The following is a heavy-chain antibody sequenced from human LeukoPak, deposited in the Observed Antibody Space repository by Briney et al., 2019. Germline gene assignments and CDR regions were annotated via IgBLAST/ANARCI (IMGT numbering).Heavy chain of an antibody. CDR2: ISAYNGNT. D-gene: IGHD6-13*01. CDR3: AGGGPSSSWSYYYYYYGMDV. Sequence: ASVEVSCKASGYTFTSYGISWVRQAPGQGLEWMGWISAYNGNTNYAQKLQGRVTMTTDTSTSTAYMELRSLRSDDTAVYYCAGGGPSSSWSYYYYYYGMDVWGQGTTVTVSS. V-gene: IGHV1-18*01. J-gene: IGHJ6*02. CDR1: GYTFTSYG.